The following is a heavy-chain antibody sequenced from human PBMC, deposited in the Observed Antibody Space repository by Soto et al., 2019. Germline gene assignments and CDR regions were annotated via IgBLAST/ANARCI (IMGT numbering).Heavy chain of an antibody. D-gene: IGHD5-12*01. V-gene: IGHV4-39*01. CDR1: GGSISSSSYH. Sequence: QLQLQESGPGLVKPSETLSLPCTVSGGSISSSSYHWGWIRQPPGKGLEWIGSMFYGGSTYYNPSLKSRVTISVDTSKSQFSLKLSSVTAADTAVDYCARTLYVDIVATGFWGQGTLVTVSS. CDR3: ARTLYVDIVATGF. CDR2: MFYGGST. J-gene: IGHJ4*02.